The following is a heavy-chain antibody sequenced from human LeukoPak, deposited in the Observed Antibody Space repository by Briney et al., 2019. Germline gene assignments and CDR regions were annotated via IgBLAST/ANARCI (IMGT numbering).Heavy chain of an antibody. Sequence: PGGSLRLSCAASGFTFSGYGMHWVRQAPGKGLEWVAIIWYDGSIKYYTDSVKGRFTISRDNSKNTMYLQMNSLRVEDTAVYYCARIGCSVGSCNPYHYYDMDVWGQGTTVTVSS. V-gene: IGHV3-33*01. J-gene: IGHJ6*02. CDR2: IWYDGSIK. CDR1: GFTFSGYG. D-gene: IGHD2-15*01. CDR3: ARIGCSVGSCNPYHYYDMDV.